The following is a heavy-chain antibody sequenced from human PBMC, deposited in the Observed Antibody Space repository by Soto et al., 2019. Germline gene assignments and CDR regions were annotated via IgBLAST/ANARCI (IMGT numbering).Heavy chain of an antibody. CDR2: IYHSGST. V-gene: IGHV4-4*02. Sequence: QVQLQESGPGLVKPSGTLSLTCAVSSGSISSSNWWSWVRQPPGKGLEWIGEIYHSGSTNYNPSLKSRVTISVDKSKNQFSLKLSSVTVADTAVYYCARNSLHMVRGPQGFDPWGQGTLVTVSS. J-gene: IGHJ5*02. CDR3: ARNSLHMVRGPQGFDP. D-gene: IGHD3-10*01. CDR1: SGSISSSNW.